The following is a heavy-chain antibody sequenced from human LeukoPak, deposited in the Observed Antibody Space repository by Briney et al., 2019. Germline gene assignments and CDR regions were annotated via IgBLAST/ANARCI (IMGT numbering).Heavy chain of an antibody. Sequence: GGSLRLSCAPSGFTFSTYWMGWVRQAPGKGLEWLANINQGGSEKYYVDSVKGRFTISRDNAKNSLFLQMNSLRAEDTAVYYCARDVGDLWGQGTLVTV. CDR3: ARDVGDL. D-gene: IGHD2-21*02. CDR2: INQGGSEK. CDR1: GFTFSTYW. V-gene: IGHV3-7*01. J-gene: IGHJ4*02.